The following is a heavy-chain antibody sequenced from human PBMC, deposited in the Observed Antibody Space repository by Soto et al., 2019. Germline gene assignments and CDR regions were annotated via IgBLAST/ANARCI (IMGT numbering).Heavy chain of an antibody. Sequence: QVQLVQSGAEVKKPGSSVKVSCKASGGTFSSYAISWVRQAPGQGLEWMGGIIPIFGTANYAQKFQGRVTITADESTSTAYMELSSLRSEDTAVYYCASLACGDCYSELKYYYYYGMDVWGQGTTVTVSS. V-gene: IGHV1-69*12. J-gene: IGHJ6*02. CDR1: GGTFSSYA. D-gene: IGHD2-21*02. CDR2: IIPIFGTA. CDR3: ASLACGDCYSELKYYYYYGMDV.